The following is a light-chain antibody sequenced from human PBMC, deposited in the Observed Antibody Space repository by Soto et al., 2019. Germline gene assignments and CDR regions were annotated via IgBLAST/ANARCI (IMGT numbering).Light chain of an antibody. J-gene: IGKJ4*01. V-gene: IGKV1-12*01. Sequence: DIHMTQSPSSVSASVGNIFTITCRASQGISSWLAWYQQKPGKAPKLLIYAASSLQSGVPSRLRGSGYGTDFTITISSMQTEDFATYYCQQANSFPLTFGGGTKVDIK. CDR1: QGISSW. CDR3: QQANSFPLT. CDR2: AAS.